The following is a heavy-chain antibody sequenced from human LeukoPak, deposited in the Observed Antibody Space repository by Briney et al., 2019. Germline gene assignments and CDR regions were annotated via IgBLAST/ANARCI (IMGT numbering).Heavy chain of an antibody. CDR3: AQDSPYGSGSDY. CDR2: ISRNSGSI. D-gene: IGHD3-10*01. Sequence: PGGSLRLSCAASGFTFDDYAMHWVRQAPGKGLEWVSGISRNSGSIGYADSVKGRFTISRDNAKNSLYLQMNSLRAEDTALYYCAQDSPYGSGSDYWGQGTLVTVSS. J-gene: IGHJ4*02. CDR1: GFTFDDYA. V-gene: IGHV3-9*01.